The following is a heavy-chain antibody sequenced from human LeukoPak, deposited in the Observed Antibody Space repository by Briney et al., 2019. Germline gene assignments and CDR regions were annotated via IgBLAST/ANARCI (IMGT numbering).Heavy chain of an antibody. D-gene: IGHD5-24*01. J-gene: IGHJ4*02. V-gene: IGHV3-23*01. CDR3: ARGRWLQPTDY. Sequence: GGSLRHSCAASGFTFSSYAMSWVRQAPGKGLEWVSAISGSGGSTYYADSVKGRFTISRDNSKNTLYLQMNSLRAEDTAVYYCARGRWLQPTDYWGQGTLVTVSS. CDR1: GFTFSSYA. CDR2: ISGSGGST.